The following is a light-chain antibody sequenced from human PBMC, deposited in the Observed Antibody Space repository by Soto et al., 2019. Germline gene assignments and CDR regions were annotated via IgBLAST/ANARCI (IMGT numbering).Light chain of an antibody. J-gene: IGKJ1*01. CDR2: AAS. CDR3: QQNYITPWT. CDR1: QSISTY. Sequence: DLQLTQSPSPLSASVGDRVTITCRASQSISTYLNWYQHKPGKAPKVLIYAASSLQSGVPSRFSGSGSGTDFTLTISSLQPDDFATYYCQQNYITPWTFGQGTKVEIK. V-gene: IGKV1-39*01.